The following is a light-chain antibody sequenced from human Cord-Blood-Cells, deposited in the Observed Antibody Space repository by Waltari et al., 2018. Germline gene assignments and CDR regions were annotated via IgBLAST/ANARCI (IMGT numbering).Light chain of an antibody. Sequence: QSALTQPASVSGSPGQSITISCTGTSSDVGGYNYVSWYQQPPGKAPKLMIYDVSNRPSGVSNRFSGSKSGNTASLTISGLQAEDEADYYCSSYTSSSTLTFGQGTK. V-gene: IGLV2-14*01. J-gene: IGLJ3*02. CDR1: SSDVGGYNY. CDR3: SSYTSSSTLT. CDR2: DVS.